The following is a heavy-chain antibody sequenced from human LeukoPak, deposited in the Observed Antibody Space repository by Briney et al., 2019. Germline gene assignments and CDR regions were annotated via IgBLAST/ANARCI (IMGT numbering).Heavy chain of an antibody. Sequence: SATLSLTCAVYGASFSYDYWSWIRPAPGKGLEWIGEINHSGTITYNPSLKSRVTISAEKSKSQFSLRLTSVTAADTAVYYCAKGVWAPRFDSWGQGTLVTGSS. D-gene: IGHD7-27*01. CDR3: AKGVWAPRFDS. V-gene: IGHV4-34*01. J-gene: IGHJ5*01. CDR2: INHSGTI. CDR1: GASFSYDY.